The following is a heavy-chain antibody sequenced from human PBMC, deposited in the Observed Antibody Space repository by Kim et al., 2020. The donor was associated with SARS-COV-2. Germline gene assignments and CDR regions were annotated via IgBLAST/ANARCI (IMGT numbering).Heavy chain of an antibody. Sequence: GGSLILSCAASGFTFSSYAMSWVRQAPGKGLEWVSAISGSGGSTYYADSVKGRFTISRDNSKNTLYLQMNSLRAEDTAVYYCAKDAFGVVVVIMADYWGQGTLVTVSS. V-gene: IGHV3-23*01. CDR1: GFTFSSYA. D-gene: IGHD3-22*01. J-gene: IGHJ4*02. CDR3: AKDAFGVVVVIMADY. CDR2: ISGSGGST.